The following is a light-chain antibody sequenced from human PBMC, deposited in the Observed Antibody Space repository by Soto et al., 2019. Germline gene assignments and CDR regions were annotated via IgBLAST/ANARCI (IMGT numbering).Light chain of an antibody. V-gene: IGKV3-15*01. Sequence: IVITQSPATLSVAPGERATLSCRASQSVSSNLAWYQQKPGQAPRLLIYGASTRATGIPARFSGSGSGTEFTLTISSLQSEDFAVYYCKQYNNWPLTFGQGTRLEIK. CDR2: GAS. CDR1: QSVSSN. CDR3: KQYNNWPLT. J-gene: IGKJ5*01.